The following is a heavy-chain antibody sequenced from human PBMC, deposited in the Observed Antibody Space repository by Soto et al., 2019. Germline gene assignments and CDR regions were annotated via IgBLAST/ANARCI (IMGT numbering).Heavy chain of an antibody. CDR3: AAGGVLSYCGGDCYTDYYYYYGMDV. V-gene: IGHV1-58*01. CDR1: GYTFTISA. Sequence: SVKVSCKASGYTFTISAVHWVRQARGQRLEWIGWIVVGSGNTNYAQKFQERVTITRDMSTSTAYMELSSLRSEDTAVYYCAAGGVLSYCGGDCYTDYYYYYGMDVWGQGTTVTVSS. D-gene: IGHD2-21*02. CDR2: IVVGSGNT. J-gene: IGHJ6*02.